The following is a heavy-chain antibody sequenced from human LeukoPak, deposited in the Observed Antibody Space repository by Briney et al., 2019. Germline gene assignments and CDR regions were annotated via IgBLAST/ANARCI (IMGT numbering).Heavy chain of an antibody. CDR3: VRGGNTVSIEVAAPWGY. D-gene: IGHD6-19*01. Sequence: ASVKVSCKASGYTFTSYYMHWVRQAPGQGLEWMGIINPSGGSTSYAQKFQGRVTMTRDTSTSTVYMELSSLRSEDTAVYYCVRGGNTVSIEVAAPWGYWGQGTLVTVSS. V-gene: IGHV1-46*01. J-gene: IGHJ4*02. CDR1: GYTFTSYY. CDR2: INPSGGST.